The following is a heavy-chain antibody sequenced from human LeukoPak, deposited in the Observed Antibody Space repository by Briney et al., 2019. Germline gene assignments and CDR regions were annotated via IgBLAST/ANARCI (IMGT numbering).Heavy chain of an antibody. D-gene: IGHD5-12*01. CDR3: ARVLKGGYDWSCAFDI. CDR2: IYYSGST. CDR1: GGSISSYY. V-gene: IGHV4-59*01. Sequence: SETLSLTCTVSGGSISSYYWSWIRQPPGKGLEWVGYIYYSGSTNYNPSLKSRVTISVDTSKNQFSLKLSSVTAADTAVYYCARVLKGGYDWSCAFDIWGQGTMVTVSS. J-gene: IGHJ3*02.